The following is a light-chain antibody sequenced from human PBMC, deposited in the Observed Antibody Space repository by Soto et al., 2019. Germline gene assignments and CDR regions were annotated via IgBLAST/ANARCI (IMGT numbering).Light chain of an antibody. Sequence: DIRMTQSPPSLSASVGDRVTITCQASYDIKNYLNWYQQKPGKAPRLLIYDASHLETGVPSRFSGSGSGTYFIFTITNLQPEDFATYYCQQWEKVPLTFGGGTKVDIK. J-gene: IGKJ4*01. V-gene: IGKV1-33*01. CDR3: QQWEKVPLT. CDR2: DAS. CDR1: YDIKNY.